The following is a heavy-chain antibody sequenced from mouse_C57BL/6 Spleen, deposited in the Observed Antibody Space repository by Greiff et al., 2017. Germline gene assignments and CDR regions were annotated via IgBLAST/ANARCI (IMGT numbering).Heavy chain of an antibody. V-gene: IGHV1-50*01. CDR1: GYTFTSYW. CDR2: IDPSDSYT. D-gene: IGHD1-1*01. CDR3: AYYYGSSYQFAY. J-gene: IGHJ3*01. Sequence: QVQLKQPGAELVKPGASVKLSCKASGYTFTSYWMQWVKQRPGQGLEWIGEIDPSDSYTNYNQKFKGKATLTVDTSSSTAYMQLSSLTSEDSAVYYCAYYYGSSYQFAYWGQGTLVTVSA.